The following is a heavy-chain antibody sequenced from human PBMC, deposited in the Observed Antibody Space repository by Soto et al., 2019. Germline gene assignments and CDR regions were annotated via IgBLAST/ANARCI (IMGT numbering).Heavy chain of an antibody. CDR3: ARDGVGQLEHNAEYFQH. D-gene: IGHD1-1*01. CDR2: IWYDGSNK. CDR1: GFTFSSYG. J-gene: IGHJ1*01. V-gene: IGHV3-33*08. Sequence: GGSLRLSCAASGFTFSSYGMHWVRQAPGKGLEWVAVIWYDGSNKYYADSVKGRFTISRDNSKNTLYLQMNSLRAEDTAVYYCARDGVGQLEHNAEYFQHWGQGTLVTVSS.